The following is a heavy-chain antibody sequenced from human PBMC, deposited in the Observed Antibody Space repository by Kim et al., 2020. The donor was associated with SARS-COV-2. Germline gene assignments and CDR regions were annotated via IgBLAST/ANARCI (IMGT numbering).Heavy chain of an antibody. CDR1: GYSFTSYW. CDR2: IDPSDSYT. Sequence: GESLKISCKGSGYSFTSYWISWVRQMPGKGLEWMGRIDPSDSYTNYSPSFQGHVTISADKSISTAYLQWSSLKASDTAMYYCARGGYCSGGSCSLYYFDYWGQGTLVTVSS. J-gene: IGHJ4*02. V-gene: IGHV5-10-1*01. CDR3: ARGGYCSGGSCSLYYFDY. D-gene: IGHD2-15*01.